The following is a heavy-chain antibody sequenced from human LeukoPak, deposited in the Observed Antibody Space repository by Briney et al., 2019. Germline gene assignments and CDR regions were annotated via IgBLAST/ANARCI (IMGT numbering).Heavy chain of an antibody. CDR1: GFTFSTFA. V-gene: IGHV3-23*01. J-gene: IGHJ4*02. Sequence: QSGGSLRLSCAASGFTFSTFAMIWVRQPPGKGLEWVSSIFPSGGEIHYADSVRGRFTIYRDNSKSILSLQMNSLRAEDTAIYYCATYSQVLLPFESWGQGTLVTVSS. CDR3: ATYSQVLLPFES. D-gene: IGHD5-18*01. CDR2: IFPSGGEI.